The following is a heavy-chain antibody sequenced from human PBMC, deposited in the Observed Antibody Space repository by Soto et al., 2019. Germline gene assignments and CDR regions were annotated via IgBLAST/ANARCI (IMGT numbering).Heavy chain of an antibody. CDR2: IIPILGIA. D-gene: IGHD3-3*01. CDR3: ARDFPQYDFWSGLIDP. J-gene: IGHJ5*02. Sequence: PGPQVKVSCKASGGTFSSYTISWVRQAPGQGLEWMGRIIPILGIANYAQKFQGRVTITADKSTSTAYMELSSLRSEDTAVYYCARDFPQYDFWSGLIDPWGQGTLVTVSS. V-gene: IGHV1-69*04. CDR1: GGTFSSYT.